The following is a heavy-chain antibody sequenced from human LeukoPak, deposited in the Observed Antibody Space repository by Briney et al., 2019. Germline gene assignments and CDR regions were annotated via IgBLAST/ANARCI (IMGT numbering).Heavy chain of an antibody. Sequence: GGSLRLSCAASRFTFSNYNMNWVRQAPGKGLEWVPSITSTSSYIYYADSVKGRFTISRDNAKNSLYLQMNSLRAEDTALYFCARDPYSGNYGNYYYYYMDVWGKGTTVTISS. CDR3: ARDPYSGNYGNYYYYYMDV. V-gene: IGHV3-21*01. CDR1: RFTFSNYN. CDR2: ITSTSSYI. J-gene: IGHJ6*03. D-gene: IGHD1-26*01.